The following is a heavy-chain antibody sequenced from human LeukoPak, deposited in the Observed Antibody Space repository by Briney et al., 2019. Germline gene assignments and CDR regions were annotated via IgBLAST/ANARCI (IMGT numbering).Heavy chain of an antibody. CDR3: ARVQGYCSGGSCYRRAPGYMDV. D-gene: IGHD2-15*01. V-gene: IGHV3-48*04. CDR2: ISSSGSTI. CDR1: GFTFSSYS. J-gene: IGHJ6*03. Sequence: PGGSLRLSCAASGFTFSSYSMNWVRQAPGKGLEWVSYISSSGSTIYYADSVKGRFTISRDNAKNSLYLQMNSLRAEDTAVYYCARVQGYCSGGSCYRRAPGYMDVWGKGTTVTISS.